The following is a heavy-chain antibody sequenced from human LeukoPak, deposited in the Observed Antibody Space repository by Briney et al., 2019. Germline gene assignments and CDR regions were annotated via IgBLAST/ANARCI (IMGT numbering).Heavy chain of an antibody. CDR1: GYTFTGYY. CDR3: ARDGGGWYGDYYYGMDV. D-gene: IGHD6-19*01. Sequence: ASVKVSCKASGYTFTGYYMHWVRQAPGQGLEWMGWINPNSGGTNYAQKFQGWVTMTRDTSISTAYMELSRLRPDDTAVYYCARDGGGWYGDYYYGMDVWGQGTTVTVSS. CDR2: INPNSGGT. V-gene: IGHV1-2*04. J-gene: IGHJ6*02.